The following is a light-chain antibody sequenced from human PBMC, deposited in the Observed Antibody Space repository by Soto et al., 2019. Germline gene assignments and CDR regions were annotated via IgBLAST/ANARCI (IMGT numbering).Light chain of an antibody. V-gene: IGLV2-23*01. CDR2: ARS. CDR1: SSDVGSYNL. Sequence: QSVLTQPASVSGSPGQSITISCTGTSSDVGSYNLVSWYQHHPGKAPKLMIYARSKRPSGVSNRVSGSKSGNTASLTISGLQAEDEADYYCCSYGGSSTLVFGGGTKLTVI. CDR3: CSYGGSSTLV. J-gene: IGLJ3*02.